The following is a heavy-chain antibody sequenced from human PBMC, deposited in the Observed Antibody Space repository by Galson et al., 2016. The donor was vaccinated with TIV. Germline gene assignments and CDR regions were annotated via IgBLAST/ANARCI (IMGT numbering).Heavy chain of an antibody. J-gene: IGHJ3*02. CDR1: GHSFTSYW. D-gene: IGHD2-15*01. CDR2: IYPGDSDT. V-gene: IGHV5-51*03. Sequence: QSGAEVKKPGESLKISCKGSGHSFTSYWIAWVRQMPGKGLEWMGIIYPGDSDTRNSPSFQGQVTFSADKSINTAYLQWSSMKASDTPMYYGARRGRYCSGATCYSAFDIWGQGTMVTVSS. CDR3: ARRGRYCSGATCYSAFDI.